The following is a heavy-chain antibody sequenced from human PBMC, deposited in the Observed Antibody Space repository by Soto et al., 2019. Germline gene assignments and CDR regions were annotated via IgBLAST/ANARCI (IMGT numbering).Heavy chain of an antibody. V-gene: IGHV1-8*01. CDR2: MNPSTGNT. D-gene: IGHD6-19*01. CDR3: ARGRIIVAGGFDP. J-gene: IGHJ5*02. Sequence: QVQRVQSGAEVKKPGASVKVSCKASGYTFTSYDIIWVRQATGQGLEWMGWMNPSTGNTDSAEKFQGRPTMTRNTTITTVYMELSSLSFEDTAVYYCARGRIIVAGGFDPWGQGTLVTVSS. CDR1: GYTFTSYD.